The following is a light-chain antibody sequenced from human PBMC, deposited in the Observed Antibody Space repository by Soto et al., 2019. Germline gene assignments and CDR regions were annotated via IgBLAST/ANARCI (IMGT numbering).Light chain of an antibody. CDR3: QQRSNWLT. J-gene: IGKJ4*01. Sequence: EIVLTQSPATLSLSPGERATLSCRASQSVSSYLAWYQQKPGQAPRLLIHGASSRATGIPDRISGSGSGTDFTLTISSLEPEDFAVYYCQQRSNWLTFGGGTKVDIK. CDR1: QSVSSY. CDR2: GAS. V-gene: IGKV3-11*01.